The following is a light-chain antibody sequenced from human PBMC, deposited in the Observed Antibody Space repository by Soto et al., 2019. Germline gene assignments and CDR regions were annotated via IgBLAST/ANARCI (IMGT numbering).Light chain of an antibody. CDR2: GIS. CDR3: QPYVTSSHRT. J-gene: IGKJ1*01. Sequence: EIVLTQSPGTLSLSPGERATLSCRASHTISSSYLAWYQQKPGQAPRLLMYGISRRATGIPDRFSGSGSGRHFTLTITRLEPEDFAVYYCQPYVTSSHRTVGQGTKVDIK. CDR1: HTISSSY. V-gene: IGKV3-20*01.